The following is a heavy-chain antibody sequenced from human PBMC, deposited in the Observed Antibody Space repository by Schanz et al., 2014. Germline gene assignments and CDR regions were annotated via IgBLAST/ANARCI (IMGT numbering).Heavy chain of an antibody. J-gene: IGHJ4*02. CDR2: LSGSGGST. V-gene: IGHV3-23*01. CDR1: GFTFSSYA. Sequence: DVQLLESGGGLVQPGGSLRLSCAASGFTFSSYAMSWVRQAPGKGLEWVSALSGSGGSTYYADSVKGRFTISRDNSKNTLYLQMNPLRAEDTAVYYCARDRGYCSGGSCLTFDYWGQGTLVTVSS. D-gene: IGHD2-15*01. CDR3: ARDRGYCSGGSCLTFDY.